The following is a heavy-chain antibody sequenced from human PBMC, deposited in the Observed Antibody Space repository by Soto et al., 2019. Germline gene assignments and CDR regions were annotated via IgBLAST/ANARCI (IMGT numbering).Heavy chain of an antibody. Sequence: QVQLQESGPGLVKPSQTLSLTCTVSGGSISSGGYYWSWIRQHPGKGLEWIGYIYYSGSTYYNPSLKSRVTISVDTSKNQFSLKLSSVTAADTAVYYCARDQGPVAAAGSKDPYGMDVWGQGTTVTVSS. V-gene: IGHV4-31*03. CDR3: ARDQGPVAAAGSKDPYGMDV. CDR2: IYYSGST. J-gene: IGHJ6*02. CDR1: GGSISSGGYY. D-gene: IGHD6-13*01.